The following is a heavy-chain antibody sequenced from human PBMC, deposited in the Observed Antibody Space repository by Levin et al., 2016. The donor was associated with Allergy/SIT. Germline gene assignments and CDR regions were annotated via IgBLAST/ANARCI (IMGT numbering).Heavy chain of an antibody. J-gene: IGHJ4*02. CDR2: IWYDGSNK. V-gene: IGHV3-33*01. CDR3: ARDLGEVTHYFDY. D-gene: IGHD2-21*01. Sequence: VRQAPGKGLEWVAVIWYDGSNKYYADSVKGRFTISRDNSKNTLYLQMNSLRAEDTAVYYCARDLGEVTHYFDYWGQGTLVTVSS.